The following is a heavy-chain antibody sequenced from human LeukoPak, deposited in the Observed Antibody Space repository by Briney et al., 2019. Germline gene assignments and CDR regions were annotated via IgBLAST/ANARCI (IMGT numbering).Heavy chain of an antibody. Sequence: GGSLRLSCAASGFTFSSYSMNWVRQAPGKGLEWVSSISSSSYIYYADSVKGRFTISRDNAKNSLYLQMNSLRAEDTAVYYCARDSVVVDARSFDYWGQGTLVTVSS. J-gene: IGHJ4*02. CDR3: ARDSVVVDARSFDY. CDR1: GFTFSSYS. D-gene: IGHD2-15*01. CDR2: ISSSSYI. V-gene: IGHV3-21*01.